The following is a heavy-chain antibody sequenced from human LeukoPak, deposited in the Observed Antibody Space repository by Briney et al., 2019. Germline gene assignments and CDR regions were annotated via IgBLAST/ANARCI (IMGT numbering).Heavy chain of an antibody. D-gene: IGHD3-10*01. CDR3: ARAYGSGWFGELFEPKYYFDY. J-gene: IGHJ4*02. CDR1: GGSFSGYY. CDR2: INHSGST. V-gene: IGHV4-34*01. Sequence: SETLSLTCAVYGGSFSGYYWSWIRQPPGKGLEWIGEINHSGSTNYNPSLKSRVTTSVDTSENQFSLKLSSVTAADTAVYYCARAYGSGWFGELFEPKYYFDYWGQGTLVTVSS.